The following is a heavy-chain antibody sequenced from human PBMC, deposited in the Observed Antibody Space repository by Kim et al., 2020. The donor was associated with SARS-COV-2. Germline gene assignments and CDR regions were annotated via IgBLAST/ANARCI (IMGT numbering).Heavy chain of an antibody. D-gene: IGHD2-2*01. V-gene: IGHV4-34*01. J-gene: IGHJ4*02. Sequence: SETLSLTCAVYGGSFSGYYWSWIRQPPGKGLEWIGEINHSGSTNYNPSLKSRVTISVDTSKNQFSLKLSSVTAADTAVYYCARGHKYQLLLWNYFDYWGQGTLVTVSS. CDR1: GGSFSGYY. CDR2: INHSGST. CDR3: ARGHKYQLLLWNYFDY.